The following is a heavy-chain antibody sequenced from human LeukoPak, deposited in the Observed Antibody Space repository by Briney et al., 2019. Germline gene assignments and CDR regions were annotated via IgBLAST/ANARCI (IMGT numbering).Heavy chain of an antibody. D-gene: IGHD6-13*01. Sequence: GGSQRLSCAASGFTFSSYDMHWVRQATGKGLEWVSAIGTAGDTYYPGSVKGRFTISRENAKNSLYLQMNSLRAGDTAVYYCARGAAAAGTMDYWGQGTLVTVSS. J-gene: IGHJ4*02. CDR2: IGTAGDT. CDR1: GFTFSSYD. CDR3: ARGAAAAGTMDY. V-gene: IGHV3-13*01.